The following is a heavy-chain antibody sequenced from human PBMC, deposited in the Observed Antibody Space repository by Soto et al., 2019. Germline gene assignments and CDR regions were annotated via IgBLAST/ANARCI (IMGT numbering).Heavy chain of an antibody. CDR1: GGTFSSYT. V-gene: IGHV1-69*02. J-gene: IGHJ4*02. CDR2: IIPILGIA. Sequence: ASVKVSCKASGGTFSSYTISWVRQAPGQGLEWMGRIIPILGIANYAQKFQGRVTITADKSTSTAYMELSSLSSVTAADTAVYYCARVDDSSGYSPYYFDYWGQGTLVTVSS. D-gene: IGHD3-22*01. CDR3: ARVDDSSGYSPYYFDY.